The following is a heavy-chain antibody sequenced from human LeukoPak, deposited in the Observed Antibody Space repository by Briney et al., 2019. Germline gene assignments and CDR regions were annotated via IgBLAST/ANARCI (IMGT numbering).Heavy chain of an antibody. Sequence: GGSLRLSCAASGFTFSSYAMSWVRQAPGKGLEWVSAISGSGGSTYYADSVKGRFTISRDNSKNTLYLQMNSLRAEDTAVYYCANSRSYYDSSGYSLDWFDPWGQGTLVTVSS. CDR3: ANSRSYYDSSGYSLDWFDP. CDR1: GFTFSSYA. V-gene: IGHV3-23*01. J-gene: IGHJ5*02. CDR2: ISGSGGST. D-gene: IGHD3-22*01.